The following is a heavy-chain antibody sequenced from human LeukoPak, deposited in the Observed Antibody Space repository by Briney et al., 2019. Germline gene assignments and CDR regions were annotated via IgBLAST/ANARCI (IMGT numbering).Heavy chain of an antibody. V-gene: IGHV3-30-3*01. CDR3: ARARQAVVVVAAIWFDP. CDR1: GFTFSSYA. D-gene: IGHD2-15*01. CDR2: ISYDGSNK. J-gene: IGHJ5*02. Sequence: GGSLRLSCAASGFTFSSYAMHCVRQAPGKGLEWVAVISYDGSNKYYADSVKGRFTISRDNSKNTLYLQMNSLRAEDTAVYYCARARQAVVVVAAIWFDPWGQGTLVTVSS.